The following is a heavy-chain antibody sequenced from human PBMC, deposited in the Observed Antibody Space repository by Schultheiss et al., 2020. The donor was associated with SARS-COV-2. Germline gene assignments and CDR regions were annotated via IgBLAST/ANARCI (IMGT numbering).Heavy chain of an antibody. V-gene: IGHV3-21*04. CDR3: ARDRGGGTASYYYYYYMDV. CDR1: GFTFDDYA. CDR2: ISSSSSYI. J-gene: IGHJ6*03. D-gene: IGHD3-16*01. Sequence: GGSLRLSCAASGFTFDDYAMHWVRQAPGKGLEWVSSISSSSSYIYYADSVKGRFTISRDNAKNSLYLQMNSLRAEDTAVYYCARDRGGGTASYYYYYYMDVWGKGTTVTVSS.